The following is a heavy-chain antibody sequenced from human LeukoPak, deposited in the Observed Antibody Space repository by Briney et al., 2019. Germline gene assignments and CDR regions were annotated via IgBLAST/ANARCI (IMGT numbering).Heavy chain of an antibody. J-gene: IGHJ4*02. V-gene: IGHV3-7*04. D-gene: IGHD3/OR15-3a*01. CDR3: ARGDDFSGDY. CDR2: IHQDGNEK. CDR1: GFTFSNYW. Sequence: PGGSLRLSCAASGFTFSNYWMSWVRQAPGKGLEWVTNIHQDGNEKYYVDSVTGRFTISRDNAKNLLHLQMDSLRVEDTAVYYCARGDDFSGDYWGQGTLVTVSS.